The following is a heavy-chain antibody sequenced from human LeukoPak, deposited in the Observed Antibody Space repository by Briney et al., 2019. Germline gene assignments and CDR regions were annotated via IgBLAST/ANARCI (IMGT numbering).Heavy chain of an antibody. CDR2: MNPNSGNT. CDR3: ARSDGFSGYSSLGDS. V-gene: IGHV1-8*01. J-gene: IGHJ5*01. CDR1: GYTFTSYD. D-gene: IGHD3-22*01. Sequence: GASVKVSCKASGYTFTSYDINWVRQATGQGLEWMGCMNPNSGNTGYAQKFQGRVTMTRDTSISTAYMELSRLRSDDTAVYYCARSDGFSGYSSLGDSWGQGTLVTVSS.